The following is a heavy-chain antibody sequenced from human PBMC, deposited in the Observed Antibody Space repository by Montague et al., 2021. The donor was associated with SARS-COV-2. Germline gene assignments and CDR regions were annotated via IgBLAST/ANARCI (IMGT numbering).Heavy chain of an antibody. V-gene: IGHV3-21*01. CDR3: TRDADSDGGGHYYVAFNYYCMDV. Sequence: SLRLSCAASGFTFSAYSVNWVRQAPGKGLEWVSSISSRNTYISYAESVKGRFTISRDNAKNSLSIQMNSLGVEDTATYYCTRDADSDGGGHYYVAFNYYCMDVWGQGTTVTVSS. CDR1: GFTFSAYS. D-gene: IGHD3-22*01. CDR2: ISSRNTYI. J-gene: IGHJ6*02.